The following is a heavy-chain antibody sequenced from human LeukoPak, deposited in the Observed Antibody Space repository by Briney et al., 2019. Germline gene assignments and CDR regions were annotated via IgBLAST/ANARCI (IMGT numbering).Heavy chain of an antibody. J-gene: IGHJ4*02. D-gene: IGHD4-17*01. Sequence: GGSLRLSCAASGFTFTSYAMSWFRQAPGKGLEWVSVIYSGGSTFYADSVKGRFTISRDNSKNTLYLQMNSLRAEDTAVYYCARESMTTVTTGYFHDWGQGTLVTVSS. CDR1: GFTFTSYA. V-gene: IGHV3-53*01. CDR3: ARESMTTVTTGYFHD. CDR2: IYSGGST.